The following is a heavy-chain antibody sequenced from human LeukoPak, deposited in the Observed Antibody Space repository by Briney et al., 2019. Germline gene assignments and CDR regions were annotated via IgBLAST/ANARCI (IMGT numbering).Heavy chain of an antibody. J-gene: IGHJ4*02. D-gene: IGHD3-16*01. V-gene: IGHV3-23*01. Sequence: GGSLRLFCAASGFTFTIYAMTWVRQAPGKGLEWVSHISGSGGSSYHVDSVKGRFTISRDNSKNTLYLQMNSLRAEDTAVYYCARLGRYADYWGQGTLVTVSS. CDR2: ISGSGGSS. CDR3: ARLGRYADY. CDR1: GFTFTIYA.